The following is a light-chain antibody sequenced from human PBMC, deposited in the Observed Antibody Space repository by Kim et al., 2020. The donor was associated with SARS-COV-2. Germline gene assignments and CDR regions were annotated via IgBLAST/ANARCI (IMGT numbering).Light chain of an antibody. CDR3: CSYAGSSGLV. CDR1: SSDVGSYNL. CDR2: EVS. V-gene: IGLV2-23*02. Sequence: QSALTQPASVSGSPGQSITISCTGTSSDVGSYNLVSWYQQHPGKAPKLMIYEVSKRPSGVSNRFSGSKSGNTASLTISGLQAEDEADYYCCSYAGSSGLVFGGGTQLTVL. J-gene: IGLJ2*01.